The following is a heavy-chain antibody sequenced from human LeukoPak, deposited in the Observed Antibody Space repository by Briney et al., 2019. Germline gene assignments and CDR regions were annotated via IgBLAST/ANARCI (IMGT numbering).Heavy chain of an antibody. CDR2: TKKDGSEK. V-gene: IGHV3-7*01. J-gene: IGHJ4*02. CDR3: VREGYFVFDF. Sequence: GGSLRLSCGASGFTFSTYWMSWVRQAPGKGLEWVANTKKDGSEKYYVDSVKGRFTISRDNAKNSLYLQMNSLRVEDTAVYYCVREGYFVFDFWGQGALVTVSS. D-gene: IGHD2-21*01. CDR1: GFTFSTYW.